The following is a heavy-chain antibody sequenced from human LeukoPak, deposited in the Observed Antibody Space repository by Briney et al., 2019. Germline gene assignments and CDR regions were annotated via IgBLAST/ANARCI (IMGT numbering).Heavy chain of an antibody. CDR3: ARSTPQDSSWYPSFDY. V-gene: IGHV1-18*01. J-gene: IGHJ4*02. Sequence: ASVKVSCKASGYTFTSYGISWVRQAPGQGLEWMGWISAYNGNTNYAQKLQGRVTMTTDTSTSTAYMELRSLRSDDTAVYYCARSTPQDSSWYPSFDYWGQGTLVTVSS. D-gene: IGHD6-13*01. CDR2: ISAYNGNT. CDR1: GYTFTSYG.